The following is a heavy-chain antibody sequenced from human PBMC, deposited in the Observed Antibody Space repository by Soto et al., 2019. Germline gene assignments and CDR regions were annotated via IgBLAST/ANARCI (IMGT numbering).Heavy chain of an antibody. V-gene: IGHV4-30-4*01. CDR1: GDSISSPHYY. D-gene: IGHD3-22*01. J-gene: IGHJ4*02. Sequence: PSETLSLTCTVSGDSISSPHYYWTWIRQPPGKGLEWVGYIYYTGNNFYHPALKSRVDMSVDPSTHQLSLKLASVTDADTAVHFCAREPKQNYDSSPWNGGFDSWGPGTLVTVSS. CDR3: AREPKQNYDSSPWNGGFDS. CDR2: IYYTGNN.